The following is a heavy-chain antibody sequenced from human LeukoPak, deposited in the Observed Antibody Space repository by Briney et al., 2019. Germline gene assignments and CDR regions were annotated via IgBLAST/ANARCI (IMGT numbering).Heavy chain of an antibody. CDR1: GYSFSDYW. D-gene: IGHD2-2*01. Sequence: GESLKISCKGSGYSFSDYWIGWVRQMPGKGLEWMGIIYPGDSDTTYSPSFQGQVTISADRSIRAAYLQWSSLKASDTAMYYCARPAYCSSTSCYRFDYWGQGTLVTVSS. CDR3: ARPAYCSSTSCYRFDY. J-gene: IGHJ4*02. CDR2: IYPGDSDT. V-gene: IGHV5-51*01.